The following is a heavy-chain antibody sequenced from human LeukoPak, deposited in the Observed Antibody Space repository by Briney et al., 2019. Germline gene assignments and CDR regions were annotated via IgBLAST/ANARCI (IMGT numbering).Heavy chain of an antibody. J-gene: IGHJ4*02. CDR3: ARPPYSSSWYYFDY. Sequence: SETLSLTCVVHGGSFSGYYWSWIRQPPGKGLEWIGEINHRGNANYNPSLKSRVTMSVDTSQNQVSLKLSSVTAADTAVYYCARPPYSSSWYYFDYWGQGTLVTVS. CDR1: GGSFSGYY. CDR2: INHRGNA. V-gene: IGHV4-34*01. D-gene: IGHD6-13*01.